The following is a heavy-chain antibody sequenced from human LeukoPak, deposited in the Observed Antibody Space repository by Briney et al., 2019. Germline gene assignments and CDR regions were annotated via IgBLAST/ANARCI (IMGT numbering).Heavy chain of an antibody. V-gene: IGHV3-23*01. CDR1: GFTFSSYA. D-gene: IGHD3-3*01. CDR2: ISGSGGST. Sequence: PGGSLRLSCAASGFTFSSYAMSWVRQAPGKGLEWVSAISGSGGSTYYADSVKGRFTISRDNSKSTLYLQMNSLRAEDTAVYYCAKVPITIFGVVTVYYFDYWGQGTLVTVSS. J-gene: IGHJ4*02. CDR3: AKVPITIFGVVTVYYFDY.